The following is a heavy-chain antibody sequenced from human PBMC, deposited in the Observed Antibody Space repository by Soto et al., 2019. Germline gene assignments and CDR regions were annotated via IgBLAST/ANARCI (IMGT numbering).Heavy chain of an antibody. J-gene: IGHJ5*02. CDR3: ARSPPGANWFDP. D-gene: IGHD1-26*01. CDR1: GYTFTSYD. Sequence: QVQLVQSGAEVKKPGASVKVSCKASGYTFTSYDINWVRQATGQGLEWMGWMNTNSGNTGYAQKFQGRVTMTRNTSISTAYMERSSLRSEDTAVYYCARSPPGANWFDPWGQGTLVTVSS. CDR2: MNTNSGNT. V-gene: IGHV1-8*01.